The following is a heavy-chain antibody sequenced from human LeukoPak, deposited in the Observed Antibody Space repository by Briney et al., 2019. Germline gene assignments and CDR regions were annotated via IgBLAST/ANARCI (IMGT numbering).Heavy chain of an antibody. Sequence: SSETLSLTCTVSGGSISSGGYYRSWIRQHPGKGLEWIGYIYYSGSTYYNPSLKSRVTISVDTSKNQFSLKLSSVTAADTAVYYCARAPYDFWSGYPYYFDYWGQGTLVTVSS. J-gene: IGHJ4*02. V-gene: IGHV4-31*03. CDR1: GGSISSGGYY. CDR2: IYYSGST. D-gene: IGHD3-3*01. CDR3: ARAPYDFWSGYPYYFDY.